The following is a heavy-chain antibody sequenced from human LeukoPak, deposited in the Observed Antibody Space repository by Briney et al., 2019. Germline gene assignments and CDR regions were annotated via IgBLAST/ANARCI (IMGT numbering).Heavy chain of an antibody. V-gene: IGHV3-33*06. D-gene: IGHD2-2*01. CDR3: AKESGYCSSTNCFADAFDI. CDR2: IWYDGSNK. CDR1: GFTFSSYG. J-gene: IGHJ3*02. Sequence: PGRSLRLSCAASGFTFSSYGMHWVRQAPGKGLEGVAVIWYDGSNKYYADSMKGRLSISRDNSKNTLYLQMNSLRAEDTAVYYCAKESGYCSSTNCFADAFDIWGQGTMVTVSS.